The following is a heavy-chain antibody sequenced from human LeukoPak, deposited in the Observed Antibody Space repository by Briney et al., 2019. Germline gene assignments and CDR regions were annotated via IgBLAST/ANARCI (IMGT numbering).Heavy chain of an antibody. Sequence: TLVKVSCKASGYTFTSYGISWVRQAPGQGLEWMGWISAYNGNTNYAQKLQGRVTMTTDTSTSTAYMELRSLRSDDTAVYYCARDQVVGEINAEYFQHWGQGTLVT. J-gene: IGHJ1*01. CDR1: GYTFTSYG. V-gene: IGHV1-18*01. CDR2: ISAYNGNT. D-gene: IGHD1-26*01. CDR3: ARDQVVGEINAEYFQH.